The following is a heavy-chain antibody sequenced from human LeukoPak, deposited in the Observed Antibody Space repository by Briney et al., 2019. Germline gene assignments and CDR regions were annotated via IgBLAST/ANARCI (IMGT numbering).Heavy chain of an antibody. CDR3: AREGYSGSDSNL. D-gene: IGHD5-12*01. CDR1: GGSISSYY. J-gene: IGHJ4*02. V-gene: IGHV4-59*01. CDR2: IYHSGST. Sequence: KASETLSLTCTASGGSISSYYWSWIRQPPGKSLEWIGYIYHSGSTNYNPSLKSRLTISVDTSKNQFSLMLSSVTAADTAVYYCAREGYSGSDSNLWGQGTLVTVSS.